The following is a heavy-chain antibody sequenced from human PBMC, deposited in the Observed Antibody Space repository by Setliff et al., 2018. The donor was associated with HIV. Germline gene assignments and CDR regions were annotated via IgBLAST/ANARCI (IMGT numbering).Heavy chain of an antibody. CDR3: ARHRDPPGSSWIFYYYYMDL. Sequence: SETLSLTCTVSGGSISSGCYFWSWIRQPPGKGLGWIGEINHSGSTNYNPYLSSRLAISVDSSKNQVSLRLRSETAADTVVYYCARHRDPPGSSWIFYYYYMDLWGEGTTVTVSS. V-gene: IGHV4-39*01. D-gene: IGHD6-13*01. CDR2: INHSGST. J-gene: IGHJ6*03. CDR1: GGSISSGCYF.